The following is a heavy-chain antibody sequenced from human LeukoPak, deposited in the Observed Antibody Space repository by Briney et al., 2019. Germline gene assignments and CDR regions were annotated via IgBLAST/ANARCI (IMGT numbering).Heavy chain of an antibody. CDR2: IYYSGST. D-gene: IGHD1-26*01. V-gene: IGHV4-39*01. CDR3: ARGGSPVGATNDY. CDR1: GGSISSSSYY. Sequence: SETLSLTCTVSGGSISSSSYYWGWIRQPPGKGLEWIGSIYYSGSTYYNPSLKSRVTISVDTSKNQFSLKLSSVTAADTAVYYCARGGSPVGATNDYWGQGTLVTVSS. J-gene: IGHJ4*02.